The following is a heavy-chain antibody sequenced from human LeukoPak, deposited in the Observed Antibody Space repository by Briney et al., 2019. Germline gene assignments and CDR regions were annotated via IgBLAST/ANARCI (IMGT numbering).Heavy chain of an antibody. Sequence: PGGSLRLSCAASGFTFSSYNMNWVRQASGKGLEGVSYISSSGSTIYYAVSVKGRFTISRDNAKNSLYLQMNSLRAEDTAVYYCARDYYGGNSVVYWGQGTLVTVSS. D-gene: IGHD4-23*01. J-gene: IGHJ4*02. CDR2: ISSSGSTI. CDR3: ARDYYGGNSVVY. V-gene: IGHV3-48*03. CDR1: GFTFSSYN.